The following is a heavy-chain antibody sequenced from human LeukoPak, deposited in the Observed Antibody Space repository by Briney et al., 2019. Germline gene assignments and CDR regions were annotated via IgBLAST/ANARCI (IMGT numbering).Heavy chain of an antibody. CDR1: GFAFSRYA. CDR2: ISGSGGSA. Sequence: HPGGSLRLSCAAFGFAFSRYAMSWVRQAPGKGLEWVSGISGSGGSAYYAASVKGRFTISRDNSKKTLYLQMNSLRAEDTAVYYCAKVQYVYFGSGSYDMDVWGQGTTVTVS. J-gene: IGHJ6*02. D-gene: IGHD3-10*01. CDR3: AKVQYVYFGSGSYDMDV. V-gene: IGHV3-23*01.